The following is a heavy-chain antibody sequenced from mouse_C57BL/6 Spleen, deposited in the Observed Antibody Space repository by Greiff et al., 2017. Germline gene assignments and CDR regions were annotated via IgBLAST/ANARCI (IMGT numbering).Heavy chain of an antibody. CDR2: IWSGGST. D-gene: IGHD2-5*01. J-gene: IGHJ3*01. CDR3: AGNYYSNPAWFAY. Sequence: VQLKESGPGLVQPSQSLSITCTVSGFSLTSYGVHWVRQSPGKGLEWLGVIWSGGSTDYNAAFISRLSISKDNSKSQVFFKMNSLQADDTAIYYCAGNYYSNPAWFAYWGQGTLVTVSA. CDR1: GFSLTSYG. V-gene: IGHV2-2*01.